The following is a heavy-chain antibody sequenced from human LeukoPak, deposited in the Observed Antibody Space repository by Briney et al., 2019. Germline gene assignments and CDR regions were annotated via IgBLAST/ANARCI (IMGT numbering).Heavy chain of an antibody. CDR1: GFTFSSYA. CDR2: ISGSGGST. J-gene: IGHJ4*02. V-gene: IGHV3-23*01. Sequence: GGSLRLSCAASGFTFSSYAMSWVRQAPGRGLEWVSAISGSGGSTYYADSVKGRFTISRDNSKNTVYLQVNSLRAEDTAVYYCAKESGGSCYNPSDSWGQGTLVTVSS. CDR3: AKESGGSCYNPSDS. D-gene: IGHD2-15*01.